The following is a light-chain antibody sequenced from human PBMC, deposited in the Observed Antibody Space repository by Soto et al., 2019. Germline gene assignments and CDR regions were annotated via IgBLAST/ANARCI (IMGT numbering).Light chain of an antibody. Sequence: DVQMTQSPSTLYASVGGRVTITCRASQSISSWLAWYQQKPGKAPKLLIYAASSLQSGVPSRFSGSESGTEFTLTISSLQPDDFATHYCQQSTSYPPSPFGQRTKVEIK. CDR1: QSISSW. CDR2: AAS. J-gene: IGKJ1*01. V-gene: IGKV1-5*01. CDR3: QQSTSYPPSP.